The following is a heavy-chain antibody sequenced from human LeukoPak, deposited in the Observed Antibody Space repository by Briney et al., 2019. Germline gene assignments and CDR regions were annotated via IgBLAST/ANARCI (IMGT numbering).Heavy chain of an antibody. CDR2: INQDGSKK. J-gene: IGHJ1*01. V-gene: IGHV3-7*01. Sequence: GGSLRLSCTASGFSFSGYWMTWVRQAPGKGLEWVANINQDGSKKSYVDSVRGRFTISRDSAKNSLYLQMNSLRVEDTAVYYCTSWGDTTAEYFQRWGQGTLVTVSS. CDR3: TSWGDTTAEYFQR. D-gene: IGHD2-21*02. CDR1: GFSFSGYW.